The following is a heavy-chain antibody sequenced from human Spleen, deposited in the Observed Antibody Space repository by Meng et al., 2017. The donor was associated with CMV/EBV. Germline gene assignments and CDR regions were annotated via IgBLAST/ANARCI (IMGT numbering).Heavy chain of an antibody. Sequence: ASVKVSCKVSGYTLTELSMHWVRQAPGKGLEWMGGFDPEDGETIYAQKFQGRVTMTEDTSTDTAYMELSRLRIDDTAVYYCARGRGGSSSALLGYWGQGTLVTVSS. J-gene: IGHJ4*02. V-gene: IGHV1-24*01. CDR3: ARGRGGSSSALLGY. CDR1: GYTLTELS. CDR2: FDPEDGET. D-gene: IGHD6-6*01.